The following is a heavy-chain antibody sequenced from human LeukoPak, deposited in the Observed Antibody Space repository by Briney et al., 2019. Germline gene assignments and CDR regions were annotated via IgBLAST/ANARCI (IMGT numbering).Heavy chain of an antibody. CDR2: IIPIFGTA. CDR3: ARIVPICSSTSCYDV. D-gene: IGHD2-2*01. V-gene: IGHV1-69*01. J-gene: IGHJ6*04. Sequence: GSSVKASCKASGGTFSSYAISWVRQAPGQGLEWMGGIIPIFGTANYAQKFQGRVTITADESTSTAYMELSSLRSEDTAVYYRARIVPICSSTSCYDVWGKGTTVTVSS. CDR1: GGTFSSYA.